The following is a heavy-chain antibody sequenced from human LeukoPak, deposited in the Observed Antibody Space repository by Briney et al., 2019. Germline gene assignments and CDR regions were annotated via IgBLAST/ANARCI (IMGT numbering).Heavy chain of an antibody. CDR1: GYTFTSYD. D-gene: IGHD2-2*01. J-gene: IGHJ6*03. V-gene: IGHV1-8*01. CDR3: ARGQSCSSTSCHFTTYYYMDV. Sequence: ASVKVSCKASGYTFTSYDINWVRQATGQGLEWMGWINPNSGNTGYAQKFQGRVTMTRNTSISTAYMELSRLRSDDTAVYYCARGQSCSSTSCHFTTYYYMDVWGKGTTVTVSS. CDR2: INPNSGNT.